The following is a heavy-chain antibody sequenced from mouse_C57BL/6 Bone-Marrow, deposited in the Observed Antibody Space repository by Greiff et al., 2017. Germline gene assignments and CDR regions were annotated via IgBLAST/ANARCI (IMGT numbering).Heavy chain of an antibody. CDR3: TTELAWFAY. CDR2: IDPENGDT. D-gene: IGHD4-1*01. V-gene: IGHV14-4*01. CDR1: GFNIKDDY. J-gene: IGHJ3*01. Sequence: EVQLVESGAELVRPGASVKLSCTASGFNIKDDYMHWVKQRPEQGLEWIGWIDPENGDTEYASKFQGKATITADTSSNTAYLQLSSLTSEDTAVYYCTTELAWFAYWGQGTLVTVSA.